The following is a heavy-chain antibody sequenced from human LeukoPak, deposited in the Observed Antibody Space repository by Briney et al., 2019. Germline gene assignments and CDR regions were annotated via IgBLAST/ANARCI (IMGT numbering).Heavy chain of an antibody. V-gene: IGHV4-39*01. J-gene: IGHJ6*02. CDR2: IYYGGET. Sequence: PSATLSVTCTVSGDSISSTYYYWVWIRQPPGKGLEWIGSIYYGGETYYNPSLRSRVTISSDTSKNQFSLSLNSVTATDTAVYYCARRSHCDVGSCPPVWGQGTTVTVSS. D-gene: IGHD1-26*01. CDR3: ARRSHCDVGSCPPV. CDR1: GDSISSTYYY.